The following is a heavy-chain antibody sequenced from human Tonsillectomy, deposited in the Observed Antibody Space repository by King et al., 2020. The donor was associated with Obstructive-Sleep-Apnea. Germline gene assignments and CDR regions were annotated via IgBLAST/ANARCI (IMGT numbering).Heavy chain of an antibody. CDR2: IYYSGST. CDR3: ARQGSSSWYYYYYGMDV. CDR1: GGSISSSSYY. V-gene: IGHV4-39*01. J-gene: IGHJ6*02. D-gene: IGHD6-13*01. Sequence: LQLQESGPGLVKPSETLSLTCTVSGGSISSSSYYWGWIRQPPGKGLEWIGSIYYSGSTYYNPSLKSRVTISVDTSKNQFSLKLSSVTAADTAVYYCARQGSSSWYYYYYGMDVWGQGTTVTVSS.